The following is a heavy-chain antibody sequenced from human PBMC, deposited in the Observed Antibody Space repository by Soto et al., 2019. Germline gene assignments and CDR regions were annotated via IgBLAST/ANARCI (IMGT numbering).Heavy chain of an antibody. V-gene: IGHV3-23*01. Sequence: EVQLLESGGGLVQPGGSLRLSCVGSGFFFSSYTMTWVRQAPGNGLEWVSSFSATSENTYYADSVRGRFTISRDNSKNTPFLQMNSLTAEDTAMYYCAKARDQQWVRLPFDYWGQGILVIVSS. CDR1: GFFFSSYT. J-gene: IGHJ4*02. CDR3: AKARDQQWVRLPFDY. D-gene: IGHD6-19*01. CDR2: FSATSENT.